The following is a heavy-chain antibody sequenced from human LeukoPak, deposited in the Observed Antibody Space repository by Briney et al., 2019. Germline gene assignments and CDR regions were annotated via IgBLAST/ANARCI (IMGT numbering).Heavy chain of an antibody. J-gene: IGHJ6*02. D-gene: IGHD6-19*01. CDR3: AKALGIAVGYYYYGMDV. Sequence: GGSLRLSCAASGFSFSSYGMTWVRQAPGKGLEWVSSISGGGGSTNSADSVKGRFTISRDNSKNTLYLQMNSLRAEDTAVYYCAKALGIAVGYYYYGMDVWGQGTTVTVSS. V-gene: IGHV3-23*01. CDR1: GFSFSSYG. CDR2: ISGGGGST.